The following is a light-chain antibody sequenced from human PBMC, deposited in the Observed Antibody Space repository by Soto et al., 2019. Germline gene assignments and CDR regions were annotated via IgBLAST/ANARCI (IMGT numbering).Light chain of an antibody. Sequence: QSALTQPASVSGSPGQSITISCTGTSSDVGAYNFVSWYQQHPGKAPKLMIYDVTNRPSGVSSRFSGSKSGNTASLAISGLQAEDEADYYCSSYTTSKTLVFGGGTKLTVL. V-gene: IGLV2-14*03. CDR3: SSYTTSKTLV. CDR2: DVT. CDR1: SSDVGAYNF. J-gene: IGLJ2*01.